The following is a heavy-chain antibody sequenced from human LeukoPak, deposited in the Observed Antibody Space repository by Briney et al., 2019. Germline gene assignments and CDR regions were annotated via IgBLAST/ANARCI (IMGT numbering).Heavy chain of an antibody. CDR3: ARRRSIAVADY. CDR2: IYPGDSDI. J-gene: IGHJ4*02. D-gene: IGHD6-19*01. V-gene: IGHV5-51*01. CDR1: GYSFTDYW. Sequence: GESLKISCETSGYSFTDYWIGWVRQMPGKGLEWMGIIYPGDSDIKYSPSFRGQVTISADKSINTAYLQWSSLKASDTAMYYCARRRSIAVADYWGQGTLVTVSS.